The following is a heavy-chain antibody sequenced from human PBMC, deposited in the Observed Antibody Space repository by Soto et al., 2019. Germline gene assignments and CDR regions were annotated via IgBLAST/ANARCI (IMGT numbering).Heavy chain of an antibody. CDR2: IKQDGSEK. V-gene: IGHV3-7*01. CDR1: GFTFSGYW. CDR3: ARNNRYCSSTNCFVFDY. D-gene: IGHD2-2*01. Sequence: ESGGGLVQPGGSLRLSCAASGFTFSGYWMSWVRQAPGKGLEWVANIKQDGSEKYYVDSVKGRFTISRDNAKNSLYLLMNSLRAEDTAVYYCARNNRYCSSTNCFVFDYWGQGTLVTVSS. J-gene: IGHJ4*02.